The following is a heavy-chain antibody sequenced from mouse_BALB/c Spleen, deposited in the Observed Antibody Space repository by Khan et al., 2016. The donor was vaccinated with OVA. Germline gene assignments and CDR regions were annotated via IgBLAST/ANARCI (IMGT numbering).Heavy chain of an antibody. CDR2: ISGDSNTI. CDR1: GFTFNSYG. J-gene: IGHJ2*01. D-gene: IGHD1-1*01. CDR3: TTSYFCGYYFDY. V-gene: IGHV5-17*02. Sequence: EVELVESGGGLVQPGGSRKLSCAASGFTFNSYGMHWARQASEKGLEWVAYISGDSNTIYYVDTVKGRFTISRDNPKNNLILQMTSLMSEDTAMYYGTTSYFCGYYFDYWGPGTTLTVS.